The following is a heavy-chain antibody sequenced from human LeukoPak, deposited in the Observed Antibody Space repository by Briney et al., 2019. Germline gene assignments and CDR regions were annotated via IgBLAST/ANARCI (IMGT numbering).Heavy chain of an antibody. CDR2: IYYSGST. CDR1: GGSISSSSYY. V-gene: IGHV4-39*01. CDR3: ARLDYDFWSGYQDY. D-gene: IGHD3-3*01. Sequence: PSETLSLTCTVSGGSISSSSYYWGWIRQPPGKGLEWIGSIYYSGSTYYSPSLKSRVTISVDTSKNQFSLKLSSVTAADTAVYYCARLDYDFWSGYQDYWGQGTLVTVSS. J-gene: IGHJ4*02.